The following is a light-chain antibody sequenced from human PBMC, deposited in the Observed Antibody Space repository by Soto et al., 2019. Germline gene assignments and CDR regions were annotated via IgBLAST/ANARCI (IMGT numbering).Light chain of an antibody. V-gene: IGKV1-5*02. CDR3: QKYSVYWT. Sequence: DIQMTQAPSSLSASVVERVTIICRASQIVSTRLAWYQQKPGKAPKVLIYDASSWAGGVPSRFTGSGSGTEFTLTINSLQPDDFATYYCQKYSVYWTFGQGTKVDI. CDR2: DAS. CDR1: QIVSTR. J-gene: IGKJ1*01.